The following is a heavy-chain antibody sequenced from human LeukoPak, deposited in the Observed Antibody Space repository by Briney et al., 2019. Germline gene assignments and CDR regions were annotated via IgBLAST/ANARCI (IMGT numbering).Heavy chain of an antibody. Sequence: SETLSLTCAVSGVSFNDYYWSWVRQTPGKGLGWIGEINHSGYTNDSPSLKSRVTLSIDTSRKQFSLNLRSVTVADTGIYYCTRMTAGHDYWGQGTLVTVSS. CDR3: TRMTAGHDY. CDR1: GVSFNDYY. D-gene: IGHD2-21*02. J-gene: IGHJ4*02. V-gene: IGHV4-34*01. CDR2: INHSGYT.